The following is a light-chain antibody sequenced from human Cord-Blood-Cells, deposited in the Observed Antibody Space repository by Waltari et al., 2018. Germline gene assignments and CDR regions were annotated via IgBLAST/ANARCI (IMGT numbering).Light chain of an antibody. J-gene: IGLJ1*01. CDR3: SSYTSSSTYV. Sequence: QSALTQPASVSGSPGQSLPISRTGPSSDVGGYNYVSWYQQHPGKAPKLMIYDVSHRPSGVSNRFSGSKSGNTASLTISGLQAEDEADYYCSSYTSSSTYVFGTGTKVTVL. CDR2: DVS. V-gene: IGLV2-14*01. CDR1: SSDVGGYNY.